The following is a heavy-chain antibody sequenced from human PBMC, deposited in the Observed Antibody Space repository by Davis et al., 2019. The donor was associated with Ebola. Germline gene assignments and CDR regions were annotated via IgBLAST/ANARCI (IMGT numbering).Heavy chain of an antibody. CDR1: GFTFSSYA. CDR3: AKDRGQTVMVLRDAFDV. CDR2: ISYDGSNK. D-gene: IGHD5-18*01. V-gene: IGHV3-30*04. J-gene: IGHJ3*01. Sequence: GESLKISCAASGFTFSSYAMHWIRQAPGKGLEWVAVISYDGSNKYYADSVKGRFTISRDNSKNTLYLQMNSLRAEDTAFYYCAKDRGQTVMVLRDAFDVWGQGTMVTVSS.